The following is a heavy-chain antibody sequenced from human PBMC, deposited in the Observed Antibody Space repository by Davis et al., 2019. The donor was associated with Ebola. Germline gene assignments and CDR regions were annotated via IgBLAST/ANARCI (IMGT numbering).Heavy chain of an antibody. V-gene: IGHV3-9*01. Sequence: PGGSLRLSCAASGFTFDDYAMHWVRQAPGKGLEWVSGISWNSGSIGYADSVKGRFTISRDNAKNSLYLQMNSLRAEDTAVYYCARDGAVVGAIDYWGQGTLVTVSS. J-gene: IGHJ4*02. D-gene: IGHD1-26*01. CDR1: GFTFDDYA. CDR3: ARDGAVVGAIDY. CDR2: ISWNSGSI.